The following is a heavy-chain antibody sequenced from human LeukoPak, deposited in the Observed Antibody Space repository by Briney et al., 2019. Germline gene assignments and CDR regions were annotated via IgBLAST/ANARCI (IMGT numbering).Heavy chain of an antibody. D-gene: IGHD2-21*02. CDR2: IYYSGST. J-gene: IGHJ6*02. CDR3: AREVVTRDHNYGLDV. V-gene: IGHV4-31*03. Sequence: SETLSITCTVSGGSISSGGYYWSWIRQHPGKGLEWIGYIYYSGSTYYNPSLKSRVTISVDTSKNQFSLKVSSVTAADTAVYYCAREVVTRDHNYGLDVWGQGTTVTVSS. CDR1: GGSISSGGYY.